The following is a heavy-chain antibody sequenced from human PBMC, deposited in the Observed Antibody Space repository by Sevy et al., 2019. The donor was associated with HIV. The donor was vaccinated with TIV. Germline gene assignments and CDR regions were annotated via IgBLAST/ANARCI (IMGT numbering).Heavy chain of an antibody. CDR2: INSDGSST. V-gene: IGHV3-74*01. D-gene: IGHD3-10*01. CDR3: ASHARITMVRGVMGGGWFDP. J-gene: IGHJ5*02. CDR1: GFTFSSYW. Sequence: GGSLRLSCAASGFTFSSYWMHWVRQAPGKGLVWVSRINSDGSSTSYADSVKGRFTISRDNAKNTLYLQMNSLRAEDTAVYYCASHARITMVRGVMGGGWFDPWDQGTLVTVSS.